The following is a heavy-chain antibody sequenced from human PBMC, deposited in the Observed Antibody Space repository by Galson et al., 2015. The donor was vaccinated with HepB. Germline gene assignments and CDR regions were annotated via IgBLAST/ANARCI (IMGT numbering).Heavy chain of an antibody. V-gene: IGHV3-23*01. D-gene: IGHD2-2*02. CDR1: GFTFSSYA. CDR3: AKIPLRAINYYYYGMDV. Sequence: SLRLSCAASGFTFSSYAMSWVRQAPGKGLEWVSAISGSGGSTYYADSVKGRFTISRDNSRNTLYLQMNSLRAEDTAVYYCAKIPLRAINYYYYGMDVWGQGTTVTVSS. J-gene: IGHJ6*02. CDR2: ISGSGGST.